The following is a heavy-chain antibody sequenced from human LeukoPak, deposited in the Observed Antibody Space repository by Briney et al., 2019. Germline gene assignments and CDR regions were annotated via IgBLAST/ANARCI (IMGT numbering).Heavy chain of an antibody. CDR3: ARDHSMDYGNWFDP. J-gene: IGHJ5*02. D-gene: IGHD4-17*01. V-gene: IGHV3-30-3*01. Sequence: PGRSLRLSCAASGFTFSTYAMHWVRRAPGKGLEWVAGISYDGTNKYYADSVKGRFTISRDNSKNTLYLQMNSLRADGAAVYYCARDHSMDYGNWFDPWGQGTLVTVSS. CDR1: GFTFSTYA. CDR2: ISYDGTNK.